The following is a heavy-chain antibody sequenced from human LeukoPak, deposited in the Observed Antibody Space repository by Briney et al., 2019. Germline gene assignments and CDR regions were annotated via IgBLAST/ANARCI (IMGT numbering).Heavy chain of an antibody. CDR2: INPSGGST. V-gene: IGHV1-46*01. CDR3: ALVPAAEGYYYYGMDV. D-gene: IGHD2-2*01. CDR1: GYTFTSYY. Sequence: ASVKVSCKASGYTFTSYYMHWVRQAPGQGLEWMGIINPSGGSTSYAQKFQGRVTMTRDTSTSTVYMELSSLRSEDTAVYYCALVPAAEGYYYYGMDVWGQGTTVTVSS. J-gene: IGHJ6*02.